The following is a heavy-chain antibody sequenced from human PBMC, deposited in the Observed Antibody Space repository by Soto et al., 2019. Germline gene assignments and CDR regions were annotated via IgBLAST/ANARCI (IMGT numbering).Heavy chain of an antibody. D-gene: IGHD5-18*01. CDR1: GDSITSSRYY. CDR3: ARHQRRGYSYGYYFDY. Sequence: QLQLQESGPGLVKPSETLSLTCTVSGDSITSSRYYWAWIRQPPGKGLEWIGSMYYSGSTYYNPSPKSRVTISVDTSKNQLSLNLTSVTAADTAVYYCARHQRRGYSYGYYFDYWGQGTLVTVSS. V-gene: IGHV4-39*01. J-gene: IGHJ4*02. CDR2: MYYSGST.